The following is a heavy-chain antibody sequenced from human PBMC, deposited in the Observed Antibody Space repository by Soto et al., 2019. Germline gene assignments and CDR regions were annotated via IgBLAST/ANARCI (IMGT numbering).Heavy chain of an antibody. Sequence: GASVKVSCKASGYTFTGYYMHWVRQAPGQGLEWMGWINPISGGTNYAQKFQGRVTMTRDTSISTAYMELSRLRSDDTAVYYCAILPTNDSRYYYYYGMDVWGQGTTVTVSS. CDR2: INPISGGT. CDR3: AILPTNDSRYYYYYGMDV. CDR1: GYTFTGYY. V-gene: IGHV1-2*02. J-gene: IGHJ6*02. D-gene: IGHD1-1*01.